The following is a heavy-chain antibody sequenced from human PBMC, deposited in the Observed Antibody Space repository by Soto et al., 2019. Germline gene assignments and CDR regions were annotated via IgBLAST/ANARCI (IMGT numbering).Heavy chain of an antibody. Sequence: GGSLRLSCITSGFTFGDYAVSWVRQAPGKGLEWVAFIRSEAFGGTTEYAASVKGRFTISRDDSKSIAYLQMNSLKTEDTAVYFCTSGPYCSSSSFYRGDYYYYYGLDVWGQGTTVTVSS. CDR1: GFTFGDYA. CDR2: IRSEAFGGTT. J-gene: IGHJ6*02. D-gene: IGHD2-2*02. V-gene: IGHV3-49*04. CDR3: TSGPYCSSSSFYRGDYYYYYGLDV.